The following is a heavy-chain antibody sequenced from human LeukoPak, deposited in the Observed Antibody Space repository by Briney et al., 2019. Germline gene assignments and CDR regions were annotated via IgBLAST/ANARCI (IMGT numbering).Heavy chain of an antibody. CDR2: INPNSGGT. V-gene: IGHV1-2*02. CDR3: AREYSSGGMVDGMDV. J-gene: IGHJ6*02. CDR1: GYTFTGYY. Sequence: ASVKVSCKASGYTFTGYYMHWVRQAPGQGLEWMGWINPNSGGTNYAQKFQGRVTMTRDTSISTAYMELSRLRAEDTAVYYCAREYSSGGMVDGMDVWGQGTTVTVSS. D-gene: IGHD6-19*01.